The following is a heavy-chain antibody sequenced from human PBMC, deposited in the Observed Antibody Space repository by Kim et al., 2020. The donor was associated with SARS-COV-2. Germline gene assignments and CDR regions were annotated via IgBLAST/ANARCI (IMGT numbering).Heavy chain of an antibody. J-gene: IGHJ4*02. CDR3: ERVGSGKWFGELLHIDY. CDR1: GGSISSGGYY. D-gene: IGHD3-10*01. Sequence: SETLSLTCTVSGGSISSGGYYWSWIRQHPGKGLEWIGYIYYSGSTYYNPSLKSRVTISVDTSKNQFSLKLSSVTAADTAVYYCERVGSGKWFGELLHIDYWGQGTLVTVSS. V-gene: IGHV4-31*03. CDR2: IYYSGST.